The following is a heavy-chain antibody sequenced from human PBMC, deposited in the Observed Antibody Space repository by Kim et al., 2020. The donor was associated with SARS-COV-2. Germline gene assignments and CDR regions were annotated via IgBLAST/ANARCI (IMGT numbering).Heavy chain of an antibody. V-gene: IGHV3-11*05. CDR3: ARARDGSSAYYFFDY. J-gene: IGHJ4*02. Sequence: SDSVKGRFTISRDNAKNSLYLQMNSLRAEDTAVYDCARARDGSSAYYFFDYWGQGTLVTVSS. D-gene: IGHD3-22*01.